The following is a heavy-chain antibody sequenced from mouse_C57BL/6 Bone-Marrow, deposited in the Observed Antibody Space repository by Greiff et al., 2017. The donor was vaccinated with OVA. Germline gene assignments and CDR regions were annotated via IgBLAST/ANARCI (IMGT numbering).Heavy chain of an antibody. CDR2: IDPSDSYT. V-gene: IGHV1-59*01. J-gene: IGHJ2*01. CDR1: GYTFTSYW. Sequence: QVQLQQPGAELVRPGTSVKLSCKASGYTFTSYWMHWVKQRPGQGLEWIGVIDPSDSYTNYNQKFKGKATLTVDTSSSTAYMQLSSLTSEDSAVYYCARGGNSDYWGQGTTLTASS. CDR3: ARGGNSDY.